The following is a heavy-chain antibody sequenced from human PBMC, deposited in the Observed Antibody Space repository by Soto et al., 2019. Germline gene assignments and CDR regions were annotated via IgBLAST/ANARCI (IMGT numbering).Heavy chain of an antibody. CDR3: ARHEVGVDTAMVTGLDP. CDR2: INPSGGST. CDR1: GYTYTIYY. J-gene: IGHJ5*02. V-gene: IGHV1-46*01. Sequence: ASVKVSCQASGYTYTIYYMHWVRQAPGQGLEWMGIINPSGGSTSYAQKFQGRVTMTRDTSTSTVYMELSSLKASDTAMYYCARHEVGVDTAMVTGLDPWGQGTLVTVSS. D-gene: IGHD5-18*01.